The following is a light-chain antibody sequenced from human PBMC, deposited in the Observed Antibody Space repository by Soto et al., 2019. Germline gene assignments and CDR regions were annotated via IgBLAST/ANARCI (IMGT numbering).Light chain of an antibody. V-gene: IGLV2-14*01. CDR3: SSFATSGTTVI. CDR1: NNDVGAYPY. J-gene: IGLJ2*01. Sequence: QSVLTQPASVSGSPGQSITISCTGTNNDVGAYPYVSWYQQHPGTAPKLIIYEVTNRPSGISVRFSGSKSGNTASLTISGLQAEDESDYYCSSFATSGTTVIFGGGTKLTVL. CDR2: EVT.